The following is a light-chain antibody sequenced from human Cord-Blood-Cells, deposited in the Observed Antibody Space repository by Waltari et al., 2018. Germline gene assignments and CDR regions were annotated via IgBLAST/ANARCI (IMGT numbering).Light chain of an antibody. CDR1: SSDVGRYNL. CDR2: EGR. Sequence: QSALTQPASVSGSPGQSITISCTGTSSDVGRYNLVTWYQQHPGKAPKLMIYEGRKRPSGVSNRFSGSKSGNTASLTISWLQAEDEADYYCCSYAGSSTYVFGTGTKVTVL. V-gene: IGLV2-23*01. J-gene: IGLJ1*01. CDR3: CSYAGSSTYV.